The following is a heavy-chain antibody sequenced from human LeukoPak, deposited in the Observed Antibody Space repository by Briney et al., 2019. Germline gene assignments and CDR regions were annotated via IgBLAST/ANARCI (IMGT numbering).Heavy chain of an antibody. V-gene: IGHV3-64*01. D-gene: IGHD3-10*01. CDR1: GFTFSSYA. J-gene: IGHJ4*02. CDR2: ISNNAVRT. CDR3: ARDLSGGGLDY. Sequence: GGSLRLSCAASGFTFSSYAMHWVRQAPGKGLEYVSAISNNAVRTYYANSVKGRFTISRDSSKNTLYLQMGSLRSEDMAVYYCARDLSGGGLDYWGPGTLVTVPS.